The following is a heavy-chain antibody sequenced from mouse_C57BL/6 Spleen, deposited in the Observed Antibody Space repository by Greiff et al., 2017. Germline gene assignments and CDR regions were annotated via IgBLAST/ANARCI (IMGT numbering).Heavy chain of an antibody. V-gene: IGHV8-8*01. Sequence: QVTLKVSGPGILQPSQTLSLTCSFSGFSLSTCGMGVGWIRQPPGKGLEWLVHIWWDDDKYYNPALKSRLTISKDTSKNQVFLKSANVDTADTATYYCARAPDYYGSGAWGGWYFDVWGTGTTVTVSS. CDR2: IWWDDDK. CDR3: ARAPDYYGSGAWGGWYFDV. CDR1: GFSLSTCGMG. J-gene: IGHJ1*03. D-gene: IGHD1-1*01.